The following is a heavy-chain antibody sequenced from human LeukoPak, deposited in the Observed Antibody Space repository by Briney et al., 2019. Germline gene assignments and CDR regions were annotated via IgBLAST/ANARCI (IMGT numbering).Heavy chain of an antibody. D-gene: IGHD1-1*01. CDR2: ISHSGSA. J-gene: IGHJ4*02. CDR1: GYSISSTYY. CDR3: ARVNAPVATFDY. V-gene: IGHV4-38-2*02. Sequence: SETLSLTCTVSGYSISSTYYGAWIRQPPGKGREWIATISHSGSAYYTPSLESRLTISPDTSRNHFSLRLSSVTAADTAVYYCARVNAPVATFDYWGLGTLVAVSS.